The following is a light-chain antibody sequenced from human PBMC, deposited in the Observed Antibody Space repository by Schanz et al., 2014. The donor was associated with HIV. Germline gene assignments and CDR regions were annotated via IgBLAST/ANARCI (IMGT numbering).Light chain of an antibody. V-gene: IGLV2-8*01. CDR2: EVT. CDR3: NSYSHSNTYV. J-gene: IGLJ1*01. Sequence: QSALTQPPSASGSPGQSVNISCTGTSSDVGGYYYVSWYQQHPGKAPKLMIYEVTKRPSGVPDRFSGSKSGNTASLTVSGLQPEDEADYYCNSYSHSNTYVFGSGTKLTVL. CDR1: SSDVGGYYY.